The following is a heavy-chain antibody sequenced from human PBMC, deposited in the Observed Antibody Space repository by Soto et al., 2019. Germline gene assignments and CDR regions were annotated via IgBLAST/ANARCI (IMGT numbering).Heavy chain of an antibody. J-gene: IGHJ4*02. CDR2: ITAALTK. Sequence: GSLTLSCAASGFSSSNYNMNWARHAIGTGLEWDTHITAALTKLFAEFVQGRFSISRDNDQNSLYLAKSDLTAEPTAVYYYARDTGHSVSIGGFNSWGQVTLGAFAS. CDR1: GFSSSNYN. CDR3: ARDTGHSVSIGGFNS. D-gene: IGHD3-16*01. V-gene: IGHV3-48*01.